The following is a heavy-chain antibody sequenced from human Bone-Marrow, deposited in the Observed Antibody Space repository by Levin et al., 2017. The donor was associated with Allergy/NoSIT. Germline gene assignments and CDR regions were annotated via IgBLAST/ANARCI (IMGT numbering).Heavy chain of an antibody. CDR3: VRHFISFDMPLDVFDI. CDR1: GGPISSSY. CDR2: INYSGST. J-gene: IGHJ3*02. V-gene: IGHV4-59*08. Sequence: PSETLSLTCSVSGGPISSSYWSWIRQPPGKGLEWIGYINYSGSTRYNPSLKSRVTISVDTSKNQFSLNLSSVTAADTAMYYCVRHFISFDMPLDVFDIWGQGTMVTVSS. D-gene: IGHD2-2*01.